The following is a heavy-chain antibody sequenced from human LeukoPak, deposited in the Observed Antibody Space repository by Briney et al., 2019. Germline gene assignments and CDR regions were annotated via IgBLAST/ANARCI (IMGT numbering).Heavy chain of an antibody. CDR1: EYTFTSYD. J-gene: IGHJ5*02. CDR3: ARSNYGGKRWFDP. D-gene: IGHD4-23*01. Sequence: ASVEVSCKASEYTFTSYDINWVRQATGQGLEWMGWMNPSSGSTGYAQKFQGRVTMTRDTSISTAYMELSSLRSEDTAVYFCARSNYGGKRWFDPWGQGTLVIVSS. CDR2: MNPSSGST. V-gene: IGHV1-8*01.